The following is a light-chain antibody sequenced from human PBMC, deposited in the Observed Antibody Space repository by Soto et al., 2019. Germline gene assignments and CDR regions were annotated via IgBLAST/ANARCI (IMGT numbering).Light chain of an antibody. J-gene: IGKJ5*01. CDR3: QQRSNWPPIT. V-gene: IGKV3-11*01. CDR1: QSLSSN. Sequence: EIGFTQYPATLSLSPGERATLCCSPIQSLSSNFLAWYQQKPGQPPRLLIYGASSRATGIPARFSGSGSGTDFTLTISSLEPEDFAVYYCQQRSNWPPITFGQGTRLEVK. CDR2: GAS.